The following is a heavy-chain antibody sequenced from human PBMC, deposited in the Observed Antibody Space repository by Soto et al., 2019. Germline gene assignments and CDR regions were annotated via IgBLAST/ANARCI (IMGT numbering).Heavy chain of an antibody. CDR1: GGTFSSYT. CDR3: ARDGGMVVAAPLGYYGMDV. CDR2: IIPILGIA. D-gene: IGHD2-15*01. J-gene: IGHJ6*02. V-gene: IGHV1-69*08. Sequence: QVQLVQSGAEVKKPGSSVKVSCKASGGTFSSYTISWVRQAPGQGLEWMGRIIPILGIANYAQKFQGRVTITADKSTSTAYMELSSLRSEDTAVYYCARDGGMVVAAPLGYYGMDVWGQGTTVTVSS.